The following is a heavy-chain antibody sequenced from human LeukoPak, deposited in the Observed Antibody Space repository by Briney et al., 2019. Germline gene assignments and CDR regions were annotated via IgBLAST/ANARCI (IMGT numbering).Heavy chain of an antibody. CDR2: ISTNTGNP. V-gene: IGHV7-4-1*02. D-gene: IGHD2-15*01. J-gene: IGHJ6*03. CDR3: ARKSVAATPRDIVYQYSYMDV. CDR1: GYTFTDYY. Sequence: ASVKVSCKTSGYTFTDYYLYWVRQAPGQGLEWMGWISTNTGNPTYAQGFTGRFVFSLDTSVSTAYLQISSLKAEDTAVYYCARKSVAATPRDIVYQYSYMDVWGKGTTVTVSS.